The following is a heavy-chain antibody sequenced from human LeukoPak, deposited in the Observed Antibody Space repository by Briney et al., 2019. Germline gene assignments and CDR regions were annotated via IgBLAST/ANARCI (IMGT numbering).Heavy chain of an antibody. CDR1: GYTFTSYA. D-gene: IGHD3-10*01. J-gene: IGHJ4*02. CDR3: ARSKAVLLWFGEPDY. Sequence: ASVKVSCKASGYTFTSYAMHWVRQAPGQRLEWMGWINAGNGNTKYSQKFQGRVTITRDTSASTAYMELSSLRSEDTAVYYCARSKAVLLWFGEPDYWGQGTLVTVSS. CDR2: INAGNGNT. V-gene: IGHV1-3*01.